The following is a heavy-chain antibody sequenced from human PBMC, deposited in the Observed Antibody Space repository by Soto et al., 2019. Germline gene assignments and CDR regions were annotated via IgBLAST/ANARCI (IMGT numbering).Heavy chain of an antibody. D-gene: IGHD3-3*01. CDR3: AKTITTFGGSSTGRGALLDY. Sequence: QVQLVESGGGVVQPGMSLRLSCAASGFTFSALGMHWVRQAPGKGLEWVAVISNDGNHDHYADYVRGRFSISRDNSKHPFYLQMTSLSSEDTAVYFCAKTITTFGGSSTGRGALLDYWGQGSLVTVSS. CDR1: GFTFSALG. V-gene: IGHV3-30*18. J-gene: IGHJ4*02. CDR2: ISNDGNHD.